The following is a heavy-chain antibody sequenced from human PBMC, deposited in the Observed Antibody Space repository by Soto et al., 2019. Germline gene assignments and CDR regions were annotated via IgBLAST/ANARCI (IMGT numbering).Heavy chain of an antibody. CDR2: IGADNGDT. J-gene: IGHJ5*02. D-gene: IGHD2-2*03. V-gene: IGHV1-18*01. CDR3: ARDWIGAEGFDP. CDR1: GYTFSTYG. Sequence: QVQLVQSGAEVKKPGASVKVSCKASGYTFSTYGFSWVRQAPGQGLEWMGWIGADNGDTNYAQNFQGRVTMTTDTSTTTSYMELRSLTSDDTAVYFCARDWIGAEGFDPWGQGTLVTVSS.